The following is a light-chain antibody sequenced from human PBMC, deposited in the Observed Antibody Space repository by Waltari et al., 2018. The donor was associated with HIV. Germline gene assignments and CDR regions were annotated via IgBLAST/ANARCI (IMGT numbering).Light chain of an antibody. CDR2: AAS. CDR1: QTITTC. Sequence: DIQMTQSPSSLSASLGATVTITCRASQTITTCLNWYQQKPGRTPKLLIYAASSLQSGVPSRFSGSGSGTRFTLTITRLQPEDIATYYCQQSCDTPLAFGGGTTVDI. CDR3: QQSCDTPLA. V-gene: IGKV1-39*01. J-gene: IGKJ4*01.